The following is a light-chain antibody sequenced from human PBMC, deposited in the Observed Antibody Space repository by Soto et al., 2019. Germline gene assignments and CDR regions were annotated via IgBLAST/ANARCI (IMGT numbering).Light chain of an antibody. CDR3: SSYTSSSLYV. CDR1: SSDVGGYSY. V-gene: IGLV2-14*01. J-gene: IGLJ1*01. CDR2: DVS. Sequence: QSALTQPASVSGSPGQSITISCTGTSSDVGGYSYVSWYQQLPGKAPKLMIYDVSDRPSGVSNRFSGSKSGNTASLTISGLQAEVEADYYCSSYTSSSLYVFGTGTKVTGL.